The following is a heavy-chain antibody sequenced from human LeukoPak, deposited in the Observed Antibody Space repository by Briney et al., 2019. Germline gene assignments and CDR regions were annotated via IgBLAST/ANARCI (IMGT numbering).Heavy chain of an antibody. CDR1: GFDLNYYW. D-gene: IGHD3-3*01. V-gene: IGHV3-7*01. CDR3: ARPYGLAEYYDFWGAFAY. Sequence: PGGSLRLSCEASGFDLNYYWLSWVRQAPGKGLEWVALIHHDESEQYYVDSVKGRFSISRDNAKNSLYLQMNSLRAEDTAVYYCARPYGLAEYYDFWGAFAYWGQGTLVTVSS. CDR2: IHHDESEQ. J-gene: IGHJ4*02.